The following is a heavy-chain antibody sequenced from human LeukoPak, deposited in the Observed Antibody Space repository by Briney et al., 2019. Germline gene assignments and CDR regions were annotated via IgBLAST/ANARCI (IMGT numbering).Heavy chain of an antibody. Sequence: PSETLSLTCAVYGGSFSGYYWSWIRQPPGKGLEWIGEINHSGSTNYNPSLKSRVTISVDTSKNQFSLKLSSVTAADTAVYYCARGKQWGWQKRGVLFDYWGQGTLVTVSS. V-gene: IGHV4-34*01. CDR2: INHSGST. D-gene: IGHD3-3*01. J-gene: IGHJ4*02. CDR1: GGSFSGYY. CDR3: ARGKQWGWQKRGVLFDY.